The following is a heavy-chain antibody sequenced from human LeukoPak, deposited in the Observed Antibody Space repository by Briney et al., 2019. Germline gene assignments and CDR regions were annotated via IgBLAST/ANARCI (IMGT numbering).Heavy chain of an antibody. D-gene: IGHD4-17*01. J-gene: IGHJ4*02. V-gene: IGHV4-39*07. CDR1: GGSISSNSYY. CDR3: ARASKEGTTVTRFDY. CDR2: IYYSGSI. Sequence: PSETLSLTCTVSGGSISSNSYYWGWIRQPPGKGLEWIGSIYYSGSIYYNPSLKSRVTISVDTSKNQFSLKLTSVTAADTAVYYCARASKEGTTVTRFDYWGQGTLVTVSS.